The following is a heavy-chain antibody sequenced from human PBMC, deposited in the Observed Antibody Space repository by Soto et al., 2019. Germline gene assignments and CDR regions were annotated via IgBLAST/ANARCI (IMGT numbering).Heavy chain of an antibody. Sequence: VHLQESGPGLVKASGTLSLSCAVSGGSITSSYWWTWVRQPPGKGLEWVGEIFHTGNTKYNPSLKSRINVSVDKSKNHVSLTLTSVTAADTAVYDCVTRGGYYDSGAYYDWGQGTRVTVSS. CDR3: VTRGGYYDSGAYYD. D-gene: IGHD3-22*01. J-gene: IGHJ4*02. V-gene: IGHV4-4*02. CDR1: GGSITSSYW. CDR2: IFHTGNT.